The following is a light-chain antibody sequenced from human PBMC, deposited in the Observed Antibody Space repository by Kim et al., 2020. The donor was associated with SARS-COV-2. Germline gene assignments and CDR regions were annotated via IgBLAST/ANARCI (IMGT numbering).Light chain of an antibody. CDR3: SSYTDRSTGYV. Sequence: QSALTQPASVSGSPGQSITISCTGTNSDVGGHNYVSWYQQHPDKAPKLIIYDVTERPSGVSGRFSGSKSDNTASLTISGLQAEDEADYLCSSYTDRSTGYVFGTGTKVTVL. CDR1: NSDVGGHNY. J-gene: IGLJ1*01. CDR2: DVT. V-gene: IGLV2-14*03.